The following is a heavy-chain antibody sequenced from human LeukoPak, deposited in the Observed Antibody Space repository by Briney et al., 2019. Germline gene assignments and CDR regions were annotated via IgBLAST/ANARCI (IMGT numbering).Heavy chain of an antibody. CDR2: ISAYNGNT. J-gene: IGHJ4*02. Sequence: ASVKVSCKASGYTFTSYGISWVRLAPGQGLEWMGWISAYNGNTNYAQKLQGRVTMTTDTSTSTAYMELRSLRSDDTAVYYCARGTYDSSGYYPFGVPYYFDYWGQGTLVTVSS. CDR1: GYTFTSYG. CDR3: ARGTYDSSGYYPFGVPYYFDY. D-gene: IGHD3-22*01. V-gene: IGHV1-18*01.